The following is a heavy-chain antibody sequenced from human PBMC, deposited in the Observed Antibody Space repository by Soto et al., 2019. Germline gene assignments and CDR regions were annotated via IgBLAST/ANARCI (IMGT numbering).Heavy chain of an antibody. Sequence: QVQLQESGPGLVKPSQTLSLTCTVPGGSISSGGYYWSWNHQHPGKGLEWIGYINYSRSTYYNLSLKHRVTISVDTSKNQFSLKMSSVTAAEPAVYYCARDRPSTPYDPWGQGNLVTVSS. J-gene: IGHJ5*02. CDR1: GGSISSGGYY. CDR2: INYSRST. CDR3: ARDRPSTPYDP. V-gene: IGHV4-31*03. D-gene: IGHD2-2*01.